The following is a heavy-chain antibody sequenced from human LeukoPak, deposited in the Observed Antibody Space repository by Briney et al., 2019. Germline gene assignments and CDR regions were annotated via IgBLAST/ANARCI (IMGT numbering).Heavy chain of an antibody. V-gene: IGHV3-23*01. CDR2: ISGSGGST. Sequence: GGSLRLSCAASGFTFSSYAMSWVRQAPGKGLEWVSAISGSGGSTYYADSVKGRFTISRDNSKNTLYLQMNSLKTEDTAVYYCTRVSFRGYSSWFDPWGQGTLVTVSS. J-gene: IGHJ5*02. D-gene: IGHD5-18*01. CDR3: TRVSFRGYSSWFDP. CDR1: GFTFSSYA.